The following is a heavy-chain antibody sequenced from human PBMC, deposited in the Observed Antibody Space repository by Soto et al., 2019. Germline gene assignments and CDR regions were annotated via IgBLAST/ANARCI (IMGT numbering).Heavy chain of an antibody. CDR3: APRGWPTVVLYYFDY. CDR1: GFSLSTTGVG. J-gene: IGHJ4*02. CDR2: IYWHDDK. V-gene: IGHV2-5*01. D-gene: IGHD3-16*01. Sequence: SGPTLVNPTQTLTLTCTFSGFSLSTTGVGVSWIRQPPGKALEWLALIYWHDDKRYSPSLKSRLTITKDTSKNQVVLTMTNMDPVDTATYYCAPRGWPTVVLYYFDYWGPGALVTVSS.